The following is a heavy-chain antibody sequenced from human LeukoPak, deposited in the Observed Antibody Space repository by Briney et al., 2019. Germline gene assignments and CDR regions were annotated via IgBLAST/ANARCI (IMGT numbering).Heavy chain of an antibody. CDR3: ARGSGVAVGMDV. CDR1: GGSISSSSYY. D-gene: IGHD6-19*01. V-gene: IGHV4-39*07. CDR2: IYYSGST. J-gene: IGHJ6*02. Sequence: SETLSLTCTVSGGSISSSSYYWGWIRQPPGKGLEWIGSIYYSGSTYYNPSLKSRVTISVDTSKNQFSLKLRSVTAADTAVYFCARGSGVAVGMDVWGQGTTVIVSS.